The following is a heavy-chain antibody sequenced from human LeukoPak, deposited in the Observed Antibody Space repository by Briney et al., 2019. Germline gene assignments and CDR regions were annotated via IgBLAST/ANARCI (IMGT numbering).Heavy chain of an antibody. Sequence: ASVKVSCKASGYTFTNYAMHWVRQAPGQRLEWMGWINTGNGNTKYSQEFQGGVTITRDTSANTAYMELSSLRSEDRAVYYCARAVKYRSGPLTDLLPYYFDYWGQGTLVTVSS. V-gene: IGHV1-3*03. CDR3: ARAVKYRSGPLTDLLPYYFDY. CDR2: INTGNGNT. CDR1: GYTFTNYA. J-gene: IGHJ4*02. D-gene: IGHD6-19*01.